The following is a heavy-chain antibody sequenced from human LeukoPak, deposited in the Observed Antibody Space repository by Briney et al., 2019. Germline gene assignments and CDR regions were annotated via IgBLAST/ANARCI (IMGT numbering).Heavy chain of an antibody. D-gene: IGHD1-26*01. J-gene: IGHJ4*02. V-gene: IGHV1-46*01. CDR3: ARGHSYSAGSSVGYDY. CDR2: INPSGGST. CDR1: GYTFTSYY. Sequence: ASVKVSCKASGYTFTSYYMHWVRQAPGQGLEWMGIINPSGGSTSYAQKFQGRVTMTRDTSTSTVYMELSSLRSEDTAVYYCARGHSYSAGSSVGYDYWGQGTLVTVSS.